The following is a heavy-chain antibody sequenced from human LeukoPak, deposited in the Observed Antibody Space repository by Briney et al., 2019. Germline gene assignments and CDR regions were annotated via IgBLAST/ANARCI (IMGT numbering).Heavy chain of an antibody. Sequence: SGGSLRLSCAASGFTFGDYAMYWVRQAPGKGLEWVSGINWNSGNIGYADSVKGRFTISRDNAKNSLYLQMNSLRAEDMALYYCAKDSGRTYYYYMDVWGKGTTVTVSS. V-gene: IGHV3-9*03. CDR3: AKDSGRTYYYYMDV. J-gene: IGHJ6*03. D-gene: IGHD1-26*01. CDR1: GFTFGDYA. CDR2: INWNSGNI.